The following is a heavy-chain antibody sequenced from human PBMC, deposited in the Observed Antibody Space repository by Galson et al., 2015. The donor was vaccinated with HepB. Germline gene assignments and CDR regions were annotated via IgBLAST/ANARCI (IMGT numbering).Heavy chain of an antibody. D-gene: IGHD4-23*01. Sequence: RLSCAASGFTFSNYAMHWVRQAPGKGPEYVSAINSIGDSTYYADSVKGRFTISRDNSKNTLFLQMSSLRAEDTAVYYCVKALTRSYFDYWGLGTLVTVSS. V-gene: IGHV3-64D*06. CDR1: GFTFSNYA. J-gene: IGHJ4*02. CDR3: VKALTRSYFDY. CDR2: INSIGDST.